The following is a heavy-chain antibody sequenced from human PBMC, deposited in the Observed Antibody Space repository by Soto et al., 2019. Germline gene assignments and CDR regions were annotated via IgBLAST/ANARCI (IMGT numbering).Heavy chain of an antibody. Sequence: SSLRLSCAVSGFSFKNYGMHWVRQAPGKGLEWVAVVSSDGDNKYYSGSVTGRFTISRDNSKNTLYLEMNRLRAEDTAVYYCAKARQDIVVVVAPDYWGQGTLVTVSS. CDR2: VSSDGDNK. CDR1: GFSFKNYG. D-gene: IGHD2-15*01. V-gene: IGHV3-30*18. CDR3: AKARQDIVVVVAPDY. J-gene: IGHJ4*02.